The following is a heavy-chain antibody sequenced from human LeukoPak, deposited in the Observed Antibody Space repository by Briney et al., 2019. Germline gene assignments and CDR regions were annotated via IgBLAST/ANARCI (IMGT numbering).Heavy chain of an antibody. V-gene: IGHV3-23*01. CDR1: GFTFTTYA. Sequence: TGGSLRLSCAASGFTFTTYAMSWVRQASGKGLEWVSSVSGNGHHTYYADSVKGRFTISRDNSKNTLYLQMNSLRAEDTAVYYCAKGGSPYDDNSAYFQNWGQGTLVTVSS. J-gene: IGHJ1*01. CDR2: VSGNGHHT. CDR3: AKGGSPYDDNSAYFQN. D-gene: IGHD3-22*01.